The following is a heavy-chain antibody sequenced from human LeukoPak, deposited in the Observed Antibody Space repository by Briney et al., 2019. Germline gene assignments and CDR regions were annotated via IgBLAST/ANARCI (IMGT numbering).Heavy chain of an antibody. Sequence: PGGSLRLSCAASGLTGSHNYVSWVRQAPGKGLEWVAVISYDGSRKYDADSVKGRFTISRDNSKNTLYLQMNSLRTEDTAVYYCARLPGYCSSNSCYKMTIPFDYWGQGTLVTVSS. J-gene: IGHJ4*02. CDR1: GLTGSHNY. CDR3: ARLPGYCSSNSCYKMTIPFDY. V-gene: IGHV3-30-3*01. CDR2: ISYDGSRK. D-gene: IGHD2-2*02.